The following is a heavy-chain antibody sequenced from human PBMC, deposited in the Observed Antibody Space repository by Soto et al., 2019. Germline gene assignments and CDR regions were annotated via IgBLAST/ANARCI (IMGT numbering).Heavy chain of an antibody. V-gene: IGHV3-30*18. CDR2: ISYDGSNK. D-gene: IGHD6-19*01. Sequence: PGGSLRLSCAASGFTFSSYGMHWVRQAPGKGLEWVAVISYDGSNKYYADSVKGRFTISRDNSKNTLYLQMNSLRAEDTAVYYCAKSRPKQWLESHFDYWGQGTLVTVSS. CDR1: GFTFSSYG. J-gene: IGHJ4*02. CDR3: AKSRPKQWLESHFDY.